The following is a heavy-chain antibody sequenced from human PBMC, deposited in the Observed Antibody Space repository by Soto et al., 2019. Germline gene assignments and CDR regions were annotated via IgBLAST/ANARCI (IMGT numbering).Heavy chain of an antibody. CDR1: GYSFTSSW. J-gene: IGHJ6*02. CDR2: IYPGDSDT. V-gene: IGHV5-51*01. D-gene: IGHD2-2*01. Sequence: GESLKISCKGSGYSFTSSWIGWVRQMPGKGLEWMGIIYPGDSDTRYSPSFQGQVTISADKSISTAYLQWNSLKASDTAMYYCARSGTVVLQESEFFSYYGMDVWGQGTTVTVSS. CDR3: ARSGTVVLQESEFFSYYGMDV.